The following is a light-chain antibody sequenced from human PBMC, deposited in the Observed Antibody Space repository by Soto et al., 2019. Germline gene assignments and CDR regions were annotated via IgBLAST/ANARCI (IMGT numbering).Light chain of an antibody. Sequence: EFVLTQSPGTLSLSPGERATLSCRASQSLTNSFIAWYQQRPGQAPRLLIYGASTRATGIPARFSGSGFGTDFTLTISSLEPEDAAVYYCQQRSNWPLTFGGGTKVDIK. CDR2: GAS. V-gene: IGKV3-11*01. CDR1: QSLTNSF. J-gene: IGKJ4*01. CDR3: QQRSNWPLT.